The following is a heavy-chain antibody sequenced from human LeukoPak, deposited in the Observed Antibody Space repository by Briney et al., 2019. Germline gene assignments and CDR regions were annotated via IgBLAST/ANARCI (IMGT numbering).Heavy chain of an antibody. CDR1: GYTFTSYG. CDR3: ARVGYDSSGLYYYYYMDV. CDR2: ISAYNGNT. D-gene: IGHD3-22*01. J-gene: IGHJ6*03. V-gene: IGHV1-18*01. Sequence: ASVKVSCKASGYTFTSYGISWVRQAPGQGLEWMGWISAYNGNTNYAQKLQGRVTMTTDTSTSTAYMELRSLRSDDTAVYYCARVGYDSSGLYYYYYMDVWGKGTTVTVSS.